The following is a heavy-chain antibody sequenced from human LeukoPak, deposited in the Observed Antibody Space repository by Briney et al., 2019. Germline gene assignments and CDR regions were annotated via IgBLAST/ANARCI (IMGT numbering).Heavy chain of an antibody. CDR1: GGSISSGGYS. J-gene: IGHJ4*02. Sequence: SETLSLTCAVSGGSISSGGYSWSWIRQPPGKGLEWIGYIYHSGSTYYNPSLKSRVTISVDRSKNQFSLKLSSVTAADMAVYYCARSRLRLGELSNWGQGTLVTVSS. CDR2: IYHSGST. V-gene: IGHV4-30-2*02. D-gene: IGHD3-16*02. CDR3: ARSRLRLGELSN.